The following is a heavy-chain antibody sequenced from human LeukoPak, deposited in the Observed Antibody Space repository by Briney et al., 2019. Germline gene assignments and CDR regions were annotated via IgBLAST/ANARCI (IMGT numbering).Heavy chain of an antibody. J-gene: IGHJ4*02. V-gene: IGHV3-30*03. CDR3: TTKVIRGNSGDDYDD. CDR1: GVTFRSYG. Sequence: GGSLRLSCAASGVTFRSYGMHWVRQAPGKGLEWVALISSDGNDKLYGESVRGRITVSRDDSKSTLYLQMNSLRAEDTAVYYCTTKVIRGNSGDDYDDWGQGTLVTVSS. D-gene: IGHD5-12*01. CDR2: ISSDGNDK.